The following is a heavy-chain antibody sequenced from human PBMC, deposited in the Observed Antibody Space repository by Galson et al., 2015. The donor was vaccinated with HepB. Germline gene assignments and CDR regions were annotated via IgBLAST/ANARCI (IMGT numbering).Heavy chain of an antibody. CDR3: AAAYSSDWYFGY. CDR2: ISGSGGST. Sequence: SLRLSCAASGFTFSSYAMSWVRQAPGKGLEWVSAISGSGGSTYYADSVKGRFTISRDNSKNTLYLQMNSLRAEDTAVYYCAAAYSSDWYFGYWCQGTLFTVSS. V-gene: IGHV3-23*01. D-gene: IGHD6-19*01. CDR1: GFTFSSYA. J-gene: IGHJ4*02.